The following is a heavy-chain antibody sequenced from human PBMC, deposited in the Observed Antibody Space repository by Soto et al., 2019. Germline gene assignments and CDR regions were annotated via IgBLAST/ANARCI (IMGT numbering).Heavy chain of an antibody. CDR1: GGSISSGNYC. V-gene: IGHV4-30-4*01. D-gene: IGHD3-10*01. Sequence: PSETLSLTCTVSGGSISSGNYCWSWIRQPPGKGLEWIGYIYYSGSTYYNPSLKSRVTISVDTSKNHFSLKLSSVTAADTAVYYCARSYGSGSYYNDYWGQGTLVTVSS. CDR3: ARSYGSGSYYNDY. J-gene: IGHJ4*02. CDR2: IYYSGST.